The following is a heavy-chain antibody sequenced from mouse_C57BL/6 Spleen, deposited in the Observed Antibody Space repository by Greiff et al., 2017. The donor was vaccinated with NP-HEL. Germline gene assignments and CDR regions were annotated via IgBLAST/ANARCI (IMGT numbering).Heavy chain of an antibody. D-gene: IGHD1-1*01. J-gene: IGHJ4*01. CDR3: ARFSSHYAMDY. V-gene: IGHV1-80*01. Sequence: QVQLKQSGAELVKPGASVKISCKASGYAFSSYWMNWVKQRPGKGLEWIGQIYPGDGDTNYNGKFKGKATLTADKSSSTAYMPLSSLTSEDSAVYFCARFSSHYAMDYWGQGTSVTVSS. CDR2: IYPGDGDT. CDR1: GYAFSSYW.